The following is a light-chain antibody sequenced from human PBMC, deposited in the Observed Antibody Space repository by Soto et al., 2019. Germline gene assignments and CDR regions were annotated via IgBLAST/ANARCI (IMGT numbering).Light chain of an antibody. Sequence: EIFLAQAPGTPSLSPGEEATLSCRARQSVDSNYLAWYQQKPGQTPRLIIYDKSSRAPGVPARFSGSGSGTDFTLTISSLEPEDCAIYYCQQRQYWPPITFGQGTRLEIK. V-gene: IGKV3-11*01. CDR1: QSVDSNY. CDR2: DKS. CDR3: QQRQYWPPIT. J-gene: IGKJ5*01.